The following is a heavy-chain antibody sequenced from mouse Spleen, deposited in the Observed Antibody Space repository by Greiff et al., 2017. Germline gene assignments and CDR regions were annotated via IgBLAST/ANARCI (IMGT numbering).Heavy chain of an antibody. CDR1: GYSFTGYF. V-gene: IGHV1-37*01. Sequence: EVQLVESGPELVKPGASVKISCKASGYSFTGYFMNWVKQSHGKSLEWIGRINPYNGDTFYNQKFKGEATLTVDKSSSTAHMELLSLTSEDFAVYYCARRWDVGYYAMDYWGQGTSVTVSS. D-gene: IGHD4-1*01. CDR2: INPYNGDT. CDR3: ARRWDVGYYAMDY. J-gene: IGHJ4*01.